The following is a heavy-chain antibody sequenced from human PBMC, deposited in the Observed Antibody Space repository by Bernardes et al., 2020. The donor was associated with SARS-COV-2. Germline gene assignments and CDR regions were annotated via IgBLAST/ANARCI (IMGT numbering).Heavy chain of an antibody. CDR2: ISGIGGST. CDR1: GFTFDSYA. CDR3: AKLPEGDFWSGYYSHRYYGMDV. Sequence: GGSLRLSCAASGFTFDSYAMTWVRQAPGKGLEWVSGISGIGGSTYYADSVKGRFTISRDNSKKTLYLEMSSLRVDDTAIYYCAKLPEGDFWSGYYSHRYYGMDVWGQGTTVTVSS. V-gene: IGHV3-23*01. J-gene: IGHJ6*02. D-gene: IGHD3-3*01.